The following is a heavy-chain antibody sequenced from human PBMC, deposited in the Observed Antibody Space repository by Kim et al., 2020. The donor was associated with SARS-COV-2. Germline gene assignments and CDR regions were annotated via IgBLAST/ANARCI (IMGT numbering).Heavy chain of an antibody. V-gene: IGHV5-10-1*01. D-gene: IGHD4-17*01. CDR2: IDPSDSYT. Sequence: GESLKISCKGSGYSFTSYWISWVRQMPGKGLEWMGRIDPSDSYTNYSPSFQGHVTISADKSISTAYLQWSSLKASDTAMYYCARLFSGGFTVTTTDFDYWGQGTLVTVSS. CDR3: ARLFSGGFTVTTTDFDY. CDR1: GYSFTSYW. J-gene: IGHJ4*02.